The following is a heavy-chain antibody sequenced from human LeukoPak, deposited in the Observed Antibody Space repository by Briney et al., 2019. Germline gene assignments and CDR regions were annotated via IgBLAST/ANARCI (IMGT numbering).Heavy chain of an antibody. CDR1: GFTFGKYW. Sequence: GGSLRLSCVASGFTFGKYWMSWVRQAPGKGLEWVANIKLDGSEKNYVDSVKGRFTISRDNTKNSLYLQMNSLRAEDTAVYFCARERPTVQGTPDYWGQGTLVTVSS. D-gene: IGHD4-17*01. CDR3: ARERPTVQGTPDY. J-gene: IGHJ4*02. V-gene: IGHV3-7*01. CDR2: IKLDGSEK.